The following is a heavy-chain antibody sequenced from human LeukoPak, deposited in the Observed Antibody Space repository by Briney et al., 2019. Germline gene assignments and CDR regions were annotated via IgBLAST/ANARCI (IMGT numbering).Heavy chain of an antibody. CDR1: GFTFSSYS. V-gene: IGHV3-21*01. J-gene: IGHJ4*02. D-gene: IGHD1-1*01. CDR2: ISSSSSYK. CDR3: ASSAAGTYY. Sequence: GGSLRLSCVASGFTFSSYSMNCVRQAPGKGLEWVSSISSSSSYKYYTDSVKGRFTISRDNAKNSLYLQMNSLRAEDTAVYYCASSAAGTYYWGQGTLVTVSS.